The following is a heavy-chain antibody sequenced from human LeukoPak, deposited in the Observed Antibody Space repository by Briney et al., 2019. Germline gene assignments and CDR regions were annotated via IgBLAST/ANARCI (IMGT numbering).Heavy chain of an antibody. CDR2: IIPIFGTA. V-gene: IGHV1-69*13. CDR1: GGTFGSYA. CDR3: ARDPAVAAAGTHHSPRGYNWFDP. J-gene: IGHJ5*02. D-gene: IGHD6-13*01. Sequence: GASVKVSCKASGGTFGSYAISWVRQAPGQGLEWMGGIIPIFGTANYAQKFQGRVTITADESTSTAYMELSSLRSEDTAVYYCARDPAVAAAGTHHSPRGYNWFDPWGQGTLVTVSS.